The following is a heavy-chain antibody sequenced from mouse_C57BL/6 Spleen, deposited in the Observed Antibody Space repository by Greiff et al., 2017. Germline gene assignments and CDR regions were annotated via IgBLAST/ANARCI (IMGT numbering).Heavy chain of an antibody. J-gene: IGHJ2*01. D-gene: IGHD1-1*01. CDR2: IRNKANNHAT. CDR1: GFTFSDAW. CDR3: TRGYYYGSSNFDY. Sequence: EVKLVESGGGLVQPGGSMKLSCAASGFTFSDAWMDWVRQSPEKGLEWVAEIRNKANNHATYYAESVKGRFTISRDDSNSSAYMQLNSLRAEDSGIYYCTRGYYYGSSNFDYWGQGTTLTVSS. V-gene: IGHV6-6*01.